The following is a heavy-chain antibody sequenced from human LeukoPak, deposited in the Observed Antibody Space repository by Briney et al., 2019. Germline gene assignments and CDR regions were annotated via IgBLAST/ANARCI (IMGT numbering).Heavy chain of an antibody. CDR2: IYYSGST. CDR1: GGSISSYY. CDR3: ARDHGFGPGSFDY. J-gene: IGHJ4*02. D-gene: IGHD3-10*01. V-gene: IGHV4-59*01. Sequence: SETLSLTCTVSGGSISSYYWSWIRQPPGKGLEWIGYIYYSGSTNYNPSLKSRVIISVDTSKNQFSLKLSSVTAADAAVYYCARDHGFGPGSFDYWGQGTLVTVSS.